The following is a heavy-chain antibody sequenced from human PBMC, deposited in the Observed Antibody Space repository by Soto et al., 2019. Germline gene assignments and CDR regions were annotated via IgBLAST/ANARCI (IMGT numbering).Heavy chain of an antibody. CDR2: ISAYDGNT. Sequence: ASVKVSCKASGYTFTSYGITWARQAPGQGREWMGWISAYDGNTNYAQKLQGRVTMTTDTSTSTAYMELRSLRSDDTAVYYCARDGDCGGDCYWGTKYYYGMDVWGQGTTVTVSS. V-gene: IGHV1-18*04. D-gene: IGHD2-21*02. J-gene: IGHJ6*02. CDR3: ARDGDCGGDCYWGTKYYYGMDV. CDR1: GYTFTSYG.